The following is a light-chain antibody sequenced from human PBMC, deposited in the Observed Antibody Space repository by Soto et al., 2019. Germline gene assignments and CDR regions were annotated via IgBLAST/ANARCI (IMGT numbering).Light chain of an antibody. V-gene: IGLV1-44*01. Sequence: QLVLTQPPSASGTPGQRVTISCAGSSSNIGRNTVNWYHQLPGAAPKLLIYNNYQRPSGVPDRISGSKSGTSASLAISGLQSEDEADYYCAAWDDSLNGHVVFGGGTKLTVL. CDR3: AAWDDSLNGHVV. J-gene: IGLJ2*01. CDR1: SSNIGRNT. CDR2: NNY.